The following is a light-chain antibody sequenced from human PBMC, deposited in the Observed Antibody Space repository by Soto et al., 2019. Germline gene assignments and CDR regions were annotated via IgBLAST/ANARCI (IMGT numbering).Light chain of an antibody. CDR1: SSDVGNYNL. CDR3: CSSAGNTIVV. J-gene: IGLJ2*01. Sequence: QSALTQPASVSGSPGQSITISCTGTSSDVGNYNLVSWYQQHPGKAPKLMIYEVTKRPSGVCNRFSASKSANTASLTISGLQAEDEADFYCCSSAGNTIVVFGGGTKLTVL. V-gene: IGLV2-23*02. CDR2: EVT.